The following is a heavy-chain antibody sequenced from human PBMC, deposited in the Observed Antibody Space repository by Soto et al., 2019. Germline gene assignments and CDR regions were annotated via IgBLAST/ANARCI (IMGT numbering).Heavy chain of an antibody. CDR2: IYYSGST. CDR3: ARGQGHGYSGYEPRRGGMDV. J-gene: IGHJ6*02. V-gene: IGHV4-30-4*01. CDR1: GGSISSGDYY. Sequence: QVQLQESGPGLVKPSQTLSLTCTVSGGSISSGDYYWSWIRQPPGKGLEWIGYIYYSGSTYYNPSLKSRVTISVDTSKNQFSLKLSSVTAADTAVYYCARGQGHGYSGYEPRRGGMDVWGQGTTVTVSS. D-gene: IGHD5-12*01.